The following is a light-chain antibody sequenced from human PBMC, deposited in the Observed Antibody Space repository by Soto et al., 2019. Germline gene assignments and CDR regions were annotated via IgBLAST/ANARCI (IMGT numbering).Light chain of an antibody. J-gene: IGKJ2*01. CDR2: AAT. Sequence: DIQMTQSPSSLSASVGDRVTIICRTSQTISGYLNWYQQKPGKAPKLLIYAATTLQPGVPSRFSGRGSGTEFTLTISSRQPEDFATYHCQQSYTTPRTFGQGTNVEIK. V-gene: IGKV1-39*01. CDR1: QTISGY. CDR3: QQSYTTPRT.